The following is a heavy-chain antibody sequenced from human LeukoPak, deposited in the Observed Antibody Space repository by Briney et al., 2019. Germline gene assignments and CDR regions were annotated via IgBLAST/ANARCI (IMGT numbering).Heavy chain of an antibody. D-gene: IGHD3-10*01. Sequence: GESLKISCRVSGYRFTYDWIGWVRQMPGKGLEWMGIIFPGDSDTRYSPSFQGQVTISADKSISTAYLQWRSLKASDTAIYYCARLYGSGRYSTGGDYWGQGTLVTVSS. CDR3: ARLYGSGRYSTGGDY. CDR1: GYRFTYDW. J-gene: IGHJ4*02. CDR2: IFPGDSDT. V-gene: IGHV5-51*01.